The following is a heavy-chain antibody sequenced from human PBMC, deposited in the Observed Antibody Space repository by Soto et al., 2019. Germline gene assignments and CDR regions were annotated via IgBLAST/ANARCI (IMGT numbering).Heavy chain of an antibody. CDR2: LSWNSGFS. D-gene: IGHD3-22*01. CDR3: AKGRGTIVVTDAYDI. CDR1: GFSFDDYT. Sequence: GGSLRLSCGVSGFSFDDYTMHWVRQAPGKGPEWVASLSWNSGFSGYADSVKGRFTISRDNAQSSVHLQMNNLRTEDTALYYCAKGRGTIVVTDAYDIWGQGTMVTVSS. J-gene: IGHJ3*02. V-gene: IGHV3-9*01.